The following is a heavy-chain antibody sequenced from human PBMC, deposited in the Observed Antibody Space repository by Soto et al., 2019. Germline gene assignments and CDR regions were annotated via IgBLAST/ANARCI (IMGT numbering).Heavy chain of an antibody. CDR3: ARGYDSRGYYYYYYGMDV. Sequence: GGSLRLSCAAPGFTFSSYGMHWVRQAPGKGLEWVAVIWYDGSNKYYADSVKGRFTISRDNSKNTLYLQMNSLRAEDTAVYYCARGYDSRGYYYYYYGMDVWGQGTTVTVSS. CDR2: IWYDGSNK. J-gene: IGHJ6*02. CDR1: GFTFSSYG. D-gene: IGHD3-22*01. V-gene: IGHV3-33*01.